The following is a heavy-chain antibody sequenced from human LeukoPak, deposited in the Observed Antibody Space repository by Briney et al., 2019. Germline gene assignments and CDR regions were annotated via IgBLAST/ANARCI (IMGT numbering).Heavy chain of an antibody. V-gene: IGHV3-23*01. CDR1: KFTFSNYA. J-gene: IGHJ4*02. CDR3: AKDEGSYCSGGICYYRPFDY. Sequence: GGSLRLSCAASKFTFSNYAMNWVRQAPGKGLEWVSAISGSGGNTYYADSVKGRFTISRDNSRNTLYLQVSSLRAEDTAVYYCAKDEGSYCSGGICYYRPFDYWGQGTLVTVSS. CDR2: ISGSGGNT. D-gene: IGHD2-15*01.